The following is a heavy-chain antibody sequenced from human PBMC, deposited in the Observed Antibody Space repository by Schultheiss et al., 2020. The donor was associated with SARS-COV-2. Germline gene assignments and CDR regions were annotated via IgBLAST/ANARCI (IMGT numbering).Heavy chain of an antibody. CDR3: ARDRGDIVVVPAARYYYYYYMDV. V-gene: IGHV4-38-2*02. CDR1: GYSISSGYY. Sequence: GSLRLSCTVSGYSISSGYYWSWIRQPPGKGLEWIGYIYYSGSTNYNPSLKSRVTISVDTSKNQFSLKLSSVTAADTAVYYCARDRGDIVVVPAARYYYYYYMDVWGKGTTVTVSS. CDR2: IYYSGST. D-gene: IGHD2-2*01. J-gene: IGHJ6*03.